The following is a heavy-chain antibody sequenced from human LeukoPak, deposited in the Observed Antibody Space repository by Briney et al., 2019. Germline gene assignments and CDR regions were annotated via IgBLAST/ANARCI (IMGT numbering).Heavy chain of an antibody. Sequence: GGSLRLSCAASGFTFSIYAMHWVRQAPGKGLEWVALMSYDGSNSYYADSVKGRFTISRDISKNTLYLQMNSLRAEDAAIYYCARDLLRYPYGMDVWGQGTTVTVSS. V-gene: IGHV3-30*04. D-gene: IGHD1-26*01. CDR1: GFTFSIYA. CDR2: MSYDGSNS. CDR3: ARDLLRYPYGMDV. J-gene: IGHJ6*02.